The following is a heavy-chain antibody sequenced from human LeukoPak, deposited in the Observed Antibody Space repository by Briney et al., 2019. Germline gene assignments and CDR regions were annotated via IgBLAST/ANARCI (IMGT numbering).Heavy chain of an antibody. D-gene: IGHD5-12*01. CDR2: ISYDGSNK. CDR1: GFTFSSYA. V-gene: IGHV3-30-3*01. J-gene: IGHJ6*02. CDR3: ARDQHSGYDYRSGYYYYGMDV. Sequence: GRSLRLSCAASGFTFSSYAMHWVRQAPGKGLEWVAVISYDGSNKYYADSVKGRFTISRDNSKNTLYLQMNSLRAEDMAVYYCARDQHSGYDYRSGYYYYGMDVWGQGTTVTVSS.